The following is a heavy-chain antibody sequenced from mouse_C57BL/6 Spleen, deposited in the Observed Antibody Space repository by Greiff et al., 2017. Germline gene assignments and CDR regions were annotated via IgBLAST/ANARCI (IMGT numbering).Heavy chain of an antibody. CDR2: IYPGDGDT. CDR3: ARSLTGPHFDV. Sequence: VQLVESGPELVKPGASVKISCKASGYAFSSSWMNWVKQRPGKGLEWIGRIYPGDGDTNYNGTFKGKATLTADKSSSTAYMQLSILTSEDSAVYFGARSLTGPHFDVWGQGTTLTVSS. V-gene: IGHV1-82*01. CDR1: GYAFSSSW. J-gene: IGHJ2*01. D-gene: IGHD4-1*01.